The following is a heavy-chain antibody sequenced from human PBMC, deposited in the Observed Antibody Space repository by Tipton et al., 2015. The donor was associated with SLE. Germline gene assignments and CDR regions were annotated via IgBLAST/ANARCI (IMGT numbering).Heavy chain of an antibody. V-gene: IGHV4-34*01. J-gene: IGHJ6*03. D-gene: IGHD1-26*01. Sequence: TLSLTCTVYGGSFNGYFWTWIRQPPGKGLEWIAEIIHSGVTNYNPSLRSRVTISVDMSKNQVSLKLSSVTAADTAVYYCARGSGSYGYYYYMDVWGKGTTVTVSS. CDR2: IIHSGVT. CDR1: GGSFNGYF. CDR3: ARGSGSYGYYYYMDV.